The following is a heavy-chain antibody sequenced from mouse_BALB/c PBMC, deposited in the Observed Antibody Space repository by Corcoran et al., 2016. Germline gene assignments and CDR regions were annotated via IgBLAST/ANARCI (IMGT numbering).Heavy chain of an antibody. V-gene: IGHV9-3-1*01. CDR1: GYTFTNYG. CDR2: INTYTGEP. CDR3: ARAPLHYYAMDY. Sequence: QIQLVQSGPELKKPGETVKSSCKASGYTFTNYGMNWVKQAPGKGLKWMGWINTYTGEPTYADDFKGRFAFSLETSASTAYLQINNLKNEDTATYFCARAPLHYYAMDYWGQGTSVTVSS. D-gene: IGHD6-1*01. J-gene: IGHJ4*01.